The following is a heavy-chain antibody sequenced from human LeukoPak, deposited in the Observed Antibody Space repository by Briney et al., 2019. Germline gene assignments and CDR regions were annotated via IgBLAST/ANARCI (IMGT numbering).Heavy chain of an antibody. CDR1: GYTFTSYY. V-gene: IGHV1-69*05. J-gene: IGHJ4*02. Sequence: ASVKVSCKASGYTFTSYYMHWVRQAPGQGLEWMGGIIPIFGTANYAQKFQGRVTITTDESTSTAYMELSSLRSEDTAVYYCARGRYSSGWSHFDYWGQGTLVTVSS. CDR3: ARGRYSSGWSHFDY. D-gene: IGHD6-19*01. CDR2: IIPIFGTA.